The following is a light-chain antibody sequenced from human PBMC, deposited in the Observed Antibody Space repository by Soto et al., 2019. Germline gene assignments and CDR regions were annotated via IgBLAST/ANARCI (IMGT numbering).Light chain of an antibody. J-gene: IGKJ4*01. CDR1: QSVSSSY. V-gene: IGKV3-20*01. CDR2: GAS. CDR3: QQSYSTPLT. Sequence: DIVLTQSPGTLSLSPGERAALSCRASQSVSSSYLAWYQQKPGQAPRLLIYGASNRATGIADRFSGSGSGTDFTLTISSLQPEDFATYYCQQSYSTPLTFGGGTKVDIK.